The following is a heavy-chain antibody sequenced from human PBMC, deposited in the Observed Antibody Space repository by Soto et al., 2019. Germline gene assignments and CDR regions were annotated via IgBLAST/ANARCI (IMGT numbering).Heavy chain of an antibody. D-gene: IGHD6-19*01. CDR3: SRYTYTSRYSYYGMDV. J-gene: IGHJ6*02. CDR2: VRSKAYGGTS. V-gene: IGHV3-49*03. CDR1: GFTLGYYA. Sequence: GGSLRLSCTASGFTLGYYAMSWFRQAPGKGLEWVGVVRSKAYGGTSDYAASVKGRFTISRDDSKSIAYLQMNTLRTEDTAVYYXSRYTYTSRYSYYGMDVWGHGTTVTVSS.